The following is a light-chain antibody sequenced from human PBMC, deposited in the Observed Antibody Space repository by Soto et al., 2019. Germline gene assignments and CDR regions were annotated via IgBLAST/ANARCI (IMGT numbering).Light chain of an antibody. J-gene: IGLJ1*01. V-gene: IGLV2-14*01. Sequence: QSALTQPASVSGSPGQSVTISCTGSSSDVGYYNYVSWYQHHPDRPPKLLIYGVSSRPSGASYRFSAYKSGNTAFLTISGLHAEDEAEYYCGSYATTNTYVFGTGTKLTVL. CDR2: GVS. CDR3: GSYATTNTYV. CDR1: SSDVGYYNY.